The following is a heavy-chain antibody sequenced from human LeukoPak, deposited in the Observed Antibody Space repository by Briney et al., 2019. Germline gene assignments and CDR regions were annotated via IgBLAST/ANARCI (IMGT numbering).Heavy chain of an antibody. D-gene: IGHD3-3*01. CDR1: GYTFTGYW. CDR3: ARDHGGTTMFVDAFDI. CDR2: INPNSGST. V-gene: IGHV1-2*02. Sequence: PSVKVSCKASGYTFTGYWMHWVRQGPGQGLEWMGWINPNSGSTNYAHNFQGRVTMTRDTSISPAYMGLSSLRSDDTAVYYCARDHGGTTMFVDAFDIWGQGTMVTVSS. J-gene: IGHJ3*02.